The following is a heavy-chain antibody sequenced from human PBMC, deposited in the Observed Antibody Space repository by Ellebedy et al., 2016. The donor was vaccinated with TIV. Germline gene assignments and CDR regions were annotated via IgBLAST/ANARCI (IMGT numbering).Heavy chain of an antibody. D-gene: IGHD3-10*02. Sequence: GESLKISCAASGFTFSSYSMNWVRQAPGKGLEWVSYISSSSSTIYYADSVKVRFTISRDNAKNSLYLQMNSLGDEDTAVYYCARGLTMYYFDYWGQGTLVTVSS. CDR2: ISSSSSTI. CDR3: ARGLTMYYFDY. V-gene: IGHV3-48*02. CDR1: GFTFSSYS. J-gene: IGHJ4*02.